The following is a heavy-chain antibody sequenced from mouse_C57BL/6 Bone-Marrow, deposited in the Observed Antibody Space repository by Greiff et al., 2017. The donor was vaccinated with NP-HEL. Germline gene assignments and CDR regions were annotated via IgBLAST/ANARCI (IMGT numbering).Heavy chain of an antibody. CDR3: APIYYGNL. Sequence: EVKLVESGGGLVKPGGSLKLSCAASGFTFSSYAMSWVRQTPEKRLEWVATISDGGSYTYYPDNVKGRFTISRDNAKTNLYLQMSHLKSEDTAMYYCAPIYYGNLWGQGTLVTVSA. J-gene: IGHJ3*01. V-gene: IGHV5-4*03. D-gene: IGHD2-1*01. CDR2: ISDGGSYT. CDR1: GFTFSSYA.